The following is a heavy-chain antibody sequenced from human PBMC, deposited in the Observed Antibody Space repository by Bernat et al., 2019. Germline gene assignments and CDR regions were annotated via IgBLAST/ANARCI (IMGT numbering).Heavy chain of an antibody. D-gene: IGHD1-26*01. CDR2: ISYDGSNK. Sequence: QVQLVESGGGVVQPGRSLRLSCAASGFTFSSYWMSWVRQAPGKGLEWVAVISYDGSNKYHADSVKGRFTISRDNSKSTLDLQMNSLRAEDTAVYYCAKELLQQERGYYYYGMDVWGQGTTVTVSS. V-gene: IGHV3-30*18. CDR1: GFTFSSYW. J-gene: IGHJ6*02. CDR3: AKELLQQERGYYYYGMDV.